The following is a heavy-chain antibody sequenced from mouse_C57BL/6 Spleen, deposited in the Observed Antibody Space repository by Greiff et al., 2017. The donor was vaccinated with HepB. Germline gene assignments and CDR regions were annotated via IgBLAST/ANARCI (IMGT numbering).Heavy chain of an antibody. CDR3: ARDPPDY. J-gene: IGHJ2*01. CDR1: GYTFTDYY. Sequence: EVQLQQSGPVLVKPGASVKMSCKASGYTFTDYYMNWVKQSHGKSLEWIGVINPYNGGTSYNQKFKGKATLTVNKSSSTAYMELNSLPSEDSAVYYCARDPPDYWGQGTTLTVSS. CDR2: INPYNGGT. V-gene: IGHV1-19*01.